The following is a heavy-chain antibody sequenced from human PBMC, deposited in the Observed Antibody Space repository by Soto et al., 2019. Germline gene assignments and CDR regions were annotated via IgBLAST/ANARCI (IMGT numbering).Heavy chain of an antibody. D-gene: IGHD6-19*01. J-gene: IGHJ6*02. CDR3: ARVGPYSESSGWYYYYYGMDV. CDR1: GWSFSGYY. CDR2: INHSGST. Sequence: EIMSLTFAVYGWSFSGYYWSWIRQPPGKVLEGIGEINHSGSTNYNPSLKSRVTISVDTSKNQFSLKLSSVTAADTAVYYCARVGPYSESSGWYYYYYGMDVWGQGTTVTVSS. V-gene: IGHV4-34*01.